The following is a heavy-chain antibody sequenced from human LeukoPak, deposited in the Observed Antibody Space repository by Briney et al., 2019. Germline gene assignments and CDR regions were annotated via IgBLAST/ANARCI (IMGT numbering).Heavy chain of an antibody. CDR2: IFPGDSDT. CDR3: ARHSEFWDGGVY. CDR1: GYSFTNYW. J-gene: IGHJ4*02. D-gene: IGHD2-8*02. V-gene: IGHV5-51*01. Sequence: GESLKISCKGSGYSFTNYWIGWVRQMPGKGLEWMGVIFPGDSDTRYSPSFQGKVTISADKSTSTAYMKWSSLKASDTAMYYCARHSEFWDGGVYWGQGTLVTVSS.